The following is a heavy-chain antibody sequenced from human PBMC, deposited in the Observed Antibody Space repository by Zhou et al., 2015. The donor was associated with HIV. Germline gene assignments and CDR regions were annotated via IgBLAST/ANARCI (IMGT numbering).Heavy chain of an antibody. V-gene: IGHV1-69*01. J-gene: IGHJ3*02. CDR2: IIPIFGTA. Sequence: QEHLAQSGAEVKKPGSSVKVSCKAFGGTFKNYAITWVRQAPGQGLEWLGGIIPIFGTANYAQKSQGRVTISADASTSTAYMELRSLRYEDSAVYYCARTVMWTVGMSSYGFDMWGQGTLVTVSS. CDR1: GGTFKNYA. D-gene: IGHD2-15*01. CDR3: ARTVMWTVGMSSYGFDM.